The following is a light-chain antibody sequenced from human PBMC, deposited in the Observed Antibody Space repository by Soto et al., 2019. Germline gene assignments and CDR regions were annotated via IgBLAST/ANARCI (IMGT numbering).Light chain of an antibody. CDR3: QQYSNWPLS. Sequence: IVLTQSRSTLSLSPGSRATLACRASQSVSSSYLAWYQQNPGQAPRLLIYGASSRATGIPDRFSGRGPGTDFPLTISRLEPEDFGVYYCQQYSNWPLSFGGGTRWIS. J-gene: IGKJ4*01. CDR1: QSVSSSY. CDR2: GAS. V-gene: IGKV3-20*01.